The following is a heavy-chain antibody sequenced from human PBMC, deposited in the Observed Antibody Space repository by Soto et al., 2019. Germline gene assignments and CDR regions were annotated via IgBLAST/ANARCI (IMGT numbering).Heavy chain of an antibody. CDR1: GYTFNSYD. V-gene: IGHV1-8*01. J-gene: IGHJ5*02. D-gene: IGHD3-22*01. Sequence: GASLKVSCKASGYTFNSYDINWARQATGQGLEWMGWMNPNSGNTGYAQKFQGRVTMTRNTSISTAYMELSSLRSEDTAVYYCASGRGDYYDSNWFDPWAQGTLVTVSS. CDR2: MNPNSGNT. CDR3: ASGRGDYYDSNWFDP.